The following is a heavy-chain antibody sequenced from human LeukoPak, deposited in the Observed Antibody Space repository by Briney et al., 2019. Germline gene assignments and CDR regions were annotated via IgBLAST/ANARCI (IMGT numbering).Heavy chain of an antibody. D-gene: IGHD5-24*01. V-gene: IGHV3-64*01. J-gene: IGHJ4*02. CDR2: ISSNGGST. CDR3: ARHALEMATIWAYYFDY. Sequence: GGSLRLSCAASGFTFSSYAMHWVRQAPGRGLEYVSAISSNGGSTYYANSVKGRFTISRDNSKNTLYLQMGSLRAEDMAVYYCARHALEMATIWAYYFDYWGQGTLVTVSS. CDR1: GFTFSSYA.